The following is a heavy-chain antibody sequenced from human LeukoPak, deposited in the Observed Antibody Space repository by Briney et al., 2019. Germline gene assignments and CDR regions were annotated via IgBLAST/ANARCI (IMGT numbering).Heavy chain of an antibody. D-gene: IGHD5-12*01. CDR2: ISGSGGST. CDR1: GFTFSSYA. J-gene: IGHJ4*02. Sequence: PGGSLRLSCAGSGFTFSSYAMSWVRQAPGKGLEWVSGISGSGGSTYYADSVKGRFTISRDNSKNTLYLQMNSLRAEDTAVYYCAKDQGRSWLRFATPIYWGQGTLVTVSS. V-gene: IGHV3-23*01. CDR3: AKDQGRSWLRFATPIY.